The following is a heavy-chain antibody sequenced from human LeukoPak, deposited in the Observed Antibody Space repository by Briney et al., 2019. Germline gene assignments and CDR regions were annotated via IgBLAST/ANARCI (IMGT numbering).Heavy chain of an antibody. Sequence: SETLSLTXTVSGVSISSSSYYWSWIRQPAGKGLEWIGRIYTSGSTNYNPSLKSRVTISVDTSKNQFSLKLSSVTAADTAVYYCARAFDSSGRSDAFDIWGQGTMVTVSS. CDR2: IYTSGST. J-gene: IGHJ3*02. V-gene: IGHV4-61*02. CDR1: GVSISSSSYY. CDR3: ARAFDSSGRSDAFDI. D-gene: IGHD3-22*01.